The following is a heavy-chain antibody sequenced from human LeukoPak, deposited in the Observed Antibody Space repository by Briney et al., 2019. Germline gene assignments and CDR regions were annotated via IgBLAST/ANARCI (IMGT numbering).Heavy chain of an antibody. D-gene: IGHD6-25*01. CDR3: AKDSRAALVGPYYMDV. CDR2: LRYDETNE. J-gene: IGHJ6*03. Sequence: GSLRLSCAASGFKFNTYCIYWGRQGPGQGVGGVAFLRYDETNEYYADSVKGRFTISRDNSKNTLYLQMNSLRTEDTAVYYCAKDSRAALVGPYYMDVWGKGTTVTISS. CDR1: GFKFNTYC. V-gene: IGHV3-30*02.